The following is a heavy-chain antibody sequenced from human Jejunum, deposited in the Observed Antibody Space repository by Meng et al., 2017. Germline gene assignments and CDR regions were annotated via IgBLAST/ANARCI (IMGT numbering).Heavy chain of an antibody. CDR2: IDYSGST. V-gene: IGHV4-39*07. J-gene: IGHJ5*02. Sequence: SETLSLTCTVSGDSISSSAYYWGWIRQPPGKGLEWIGSIDYSGSTYYNPSLKSRVTISVDTSKNQFSLKVSSLTAADTAVYYCARDRMAVGWFDPWGQGTLVTVSS. D-gene: IGHD2-8*01. CDR1: GDSISSSAYY. CDR3: ARDRMAVGWFDP.